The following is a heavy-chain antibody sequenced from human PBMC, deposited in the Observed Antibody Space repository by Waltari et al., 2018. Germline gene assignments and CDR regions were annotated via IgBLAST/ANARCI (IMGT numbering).Heavy chain of an antibody. V-gene: IGHV3-30*18. CDR1: EFTFSNSD. D-gene: IGHD2-8*01. Sequence: QVQLVESGGGVVQPGRSLRLSCAASEFTFSNSDMHWVRQAPGKGLEWVALISYDATNKYYVDSVKGRFTISRDNSKNTLYLHLNSLSAEDTAVYYCAKPPYGPGLRDVFDVWGQGTMVTVSS. J-gene: IGHJ3*01. CDR2: ISYDATNK. CDR3: AKPPYGPGLRDVFDV.